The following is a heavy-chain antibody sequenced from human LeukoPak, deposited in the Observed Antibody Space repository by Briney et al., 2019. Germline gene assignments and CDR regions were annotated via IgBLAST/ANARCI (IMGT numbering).Heavy chain of an antibody. D-gene: IGHD2/OR15-2a*01. V-gene: IGHV4-34*01. CDR1: GGSFSGYY. CDR3: ARSTAAIVFDI. CDR2: INHSGST. J-gene: IGHJ3*02. Sequence: SETLSLTCAVYGGSFSGYYWSWIRQPPGKGLEWIGEINHSGSTNYNPSLKSRVTISVDTSKNQFSLKLTSVTAADTAVYYCARSTAAIVFDIWGQGTMVTVSS.